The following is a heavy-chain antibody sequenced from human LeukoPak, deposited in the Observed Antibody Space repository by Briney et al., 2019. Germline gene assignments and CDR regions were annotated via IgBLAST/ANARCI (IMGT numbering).Heavy chain of an antibody. CDR1: GFTFSSYG. CDR3: AKDDYSGYYYTDY. J-gene: IGHJ4*02. V-gene: IGHV3-30*18. D-gene: IGHD3-22*01. Sequence: GGSLRLSCAASGFTFSSYGMHWVSQAPGKGLEWVAVISSDGSHENYADSVKGRFTVSRDNSKNTLYLQMDSLRPEDTAVYYCAKDDYSGYYYTDYWGQGTLVTVSS. CDR2: ISSDGSHE.